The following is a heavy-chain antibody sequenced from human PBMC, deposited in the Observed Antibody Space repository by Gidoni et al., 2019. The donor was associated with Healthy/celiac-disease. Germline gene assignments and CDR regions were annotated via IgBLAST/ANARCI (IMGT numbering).Heavy chain of an antibody. D-gene: IGHD6-6*01. Sequence: EVQLVESGGGLVQPGRSLRLSCAASGFTFEDYAMHWVRQAPGKGLEWVSGISWNSGSIGYADSVKGRFTISRDNAKNSLYLQMNSLRAEDTALYYCAKGGSSSSVLDYWGQGTLVTVSS. CDR2: ISWNSGSI. V-gene: IGHV3-9*01. CDR1: GFTFEDYA. CDR3: AKGGSSSSVLDY. J-gene: IGHJ4*02.